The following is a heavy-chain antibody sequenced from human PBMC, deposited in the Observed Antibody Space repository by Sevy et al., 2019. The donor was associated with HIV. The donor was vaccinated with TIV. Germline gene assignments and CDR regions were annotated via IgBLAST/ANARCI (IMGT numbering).Heavy chain of an antibody. CDR1: GFTFGDYA. CDR2: IRSKAYGGTT. Sequence: GGSLRLSCTASGFTFGDYAMSWFRQAPGKGLEWVGFIRSKAYGGTTEYAASVKGRFTISRDDSKSIAYLEMNSLKTEDTAVYYCTRGGEGRITRVQASDYWGQGTLVTVSS. CDR3: TRGGEGRITRVQASDY. J-gene: IGHJ4*02. V-gene: IGHV3-49*03. D-gene: IGHD3-10*01.